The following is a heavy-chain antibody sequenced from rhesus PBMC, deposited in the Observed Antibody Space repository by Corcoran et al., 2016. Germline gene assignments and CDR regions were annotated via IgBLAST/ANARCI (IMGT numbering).Heavy chain of an antibody. CDR2: IDPSDSDT. Sequence: EVQLVQSGAEVKRPGESLKISCKTSGYSFTSYWISWVRQMPGKGLVWRGAIDPSDSDTRYSPSFQGQVTSSADKSISTAYLQWSSLKASDTATYYCATLLPGNVAYWGQGVLVTVSS. J-gene: IGHJ4*01. CDR3: ATLLPGNVAY. V-gene: IGHV5-2*01. CDR1: GYSFTSYW. D-gene: IGHD2-15*01.